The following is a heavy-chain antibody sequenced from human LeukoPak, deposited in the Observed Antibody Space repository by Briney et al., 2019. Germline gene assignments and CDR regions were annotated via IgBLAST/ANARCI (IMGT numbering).Heavy chain of an antibody. D-gene: IGHD6-13*01. Sequence: SETLSLTCTVSGYSITSGYYWGWIRQPPGKGLEWIGSIYHSGSTHYNPSLNSRVTMSVDTSKNQFSLKLSSVTAADTAVCYCARAYSSSWYWNWFDPWGQGTLVTVSS. V-gene: IGHV4-38-2*02. CDR3: ARAYSSSWYWNWFDP. CDR1: GYSITSGYY. CDR2: IYHSGST. J-gene: IGHJ5*02.